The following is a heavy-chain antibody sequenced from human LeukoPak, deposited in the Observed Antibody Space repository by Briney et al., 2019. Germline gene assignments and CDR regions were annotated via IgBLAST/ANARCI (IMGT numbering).Heavy chain of an antibody. V-gene: IGHV1-2*02. CDR3: AREYCSGGSCPFDY. Sequence: AAVKVCRKASGYTFTVYYIHMVRDGPGQGLGWMGLINTNSGGTNYAQKFQGSVTMTRDTSNSTAYMEMSRLRADAAVVYYCAREYCSGGSCPFDYWGQGTLVTVSS. CDR2: INTNSGGT. CDR1: GYTFTVYY. D-gene: IGHD2-15*01. J-gene: IGHJ4*02.